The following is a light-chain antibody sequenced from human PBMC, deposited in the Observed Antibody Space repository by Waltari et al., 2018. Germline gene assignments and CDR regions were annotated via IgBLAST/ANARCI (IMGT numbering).Light chain of an antibody. CDR3: QQYGSSPGT. V-gene: IGKV3-20*01. CDR2: GAS. J-gene: IGKJ1*01. Sequence: EIVLTQSPGTLSLSPGERATLSCRASQSVSSSYFAWYQQKPGQAPRLLIYGASNRATGIPDRFSGGGSGTDFTLTISRLEPEDFAVYYCQQYGSSPGTFGQGTKVET. CDR1: QSVSSSY.